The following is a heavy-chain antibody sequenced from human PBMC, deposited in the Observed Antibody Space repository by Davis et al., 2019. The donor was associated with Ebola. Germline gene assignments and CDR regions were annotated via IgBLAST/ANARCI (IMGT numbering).Heavy chain of an antibody. V-gene: IGHV3-7*01. J-gene: IGHJ4*02. CDR1: GFTFSSYW. CDR2: IEQDGSEK. Sequence: GESLKISCAASGFTFSSYWMTWVRQAPGKGLEWVANIEQDGSEKYYVDSVKGRFTISRDNAKNSLYLQMNSLRAEDTAVYYCARDRISMSYWGQGTLVTVSS. CDR3: ARDRISMSY. D-gene: IGHD3-22*01.